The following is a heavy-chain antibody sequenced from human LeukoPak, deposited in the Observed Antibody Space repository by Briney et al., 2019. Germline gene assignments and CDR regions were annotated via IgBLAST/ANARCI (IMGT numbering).Heavy chain of an antibody. Sequence: ASVKVSCKASGGTFSSYAISWVRQAPGLGLEWMGWISAYNGNTNYAQKLQGRVTMTTDTSTSTAYVELRSLRSDDTAVYYCARDSDYYDSSGYRIWGQGTLVTVSS. CDR2: ISAYNGNT. V-gene: IGHV1-18*01. CDR1: GGTFSSYA. J-gene: IGHJ4*02. CDR3: ARDSDYYDSSGYRI. D-gene: IGHD3-22*01.